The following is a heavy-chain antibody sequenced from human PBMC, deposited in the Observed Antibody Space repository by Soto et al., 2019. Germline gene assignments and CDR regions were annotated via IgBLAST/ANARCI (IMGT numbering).Heavy chain of an antibody. D-gene: IGHD2-15*01. Sequence: GGSLRLSCAASGITFSTYWMSWVRQAPGKGLEWVANIKHDGGEEYYADSVRGRFTISRDNAKNSVYLQMKSLGAEDTAVYYCARDPYCSGESCYPAEFGAFERWGQGTMVTVSS. CDR2: IKHDGGEE. CDR1: GITFSTYW. V-gene: IGHV3-7*01. J-gene: IGHJ3*01. CDR3: ARDPYCSGESCYPAEFGAFER.